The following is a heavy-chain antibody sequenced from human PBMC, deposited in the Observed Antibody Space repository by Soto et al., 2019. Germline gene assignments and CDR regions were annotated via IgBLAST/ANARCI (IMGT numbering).Heavy chain of an antibody. D-gene: IGHD6-6*01. Sequence: PGESLKISCKGSGYTFTAYWISWVRQMPGKGLEWMGRIDPSDSYINYSPSFQGHVTTSADKSVSAAYLQWSSLKASDTAMYYCARHGGYYSSSSEVTGYYGMDVWGQGTTVTVSS. V-gene: IGHV5-10-1*01. CDR1: GYTFTAYW. CDR2: IDPSDSYI. CDR3: ARHGGYYSSSSEVTGYYGMDV. J-gene: IGHJ6*02.